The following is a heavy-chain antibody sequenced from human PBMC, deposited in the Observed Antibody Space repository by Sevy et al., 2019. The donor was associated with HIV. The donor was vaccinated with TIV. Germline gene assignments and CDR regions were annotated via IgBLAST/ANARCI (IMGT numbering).Heavy chain of an antibody. J-gene: IGHJ4*02. CDR3: ARSTDYYENGGYDS. V-gene: IGHV3-21*03. CDR2: ISSGSSYI. Sequence: GGSLRLSCAASGFTFSYYTMNWVRQAPGKGLEWVSSISSGSSYIFYADSMKGRFTVSRDNAKNSLFLQMNSLRDEDTALYYCARSTDYYENGGYDSWGRGTLVTVSS. CDR1: GFTFSYYT. D-gene: IGHD3-22*01.